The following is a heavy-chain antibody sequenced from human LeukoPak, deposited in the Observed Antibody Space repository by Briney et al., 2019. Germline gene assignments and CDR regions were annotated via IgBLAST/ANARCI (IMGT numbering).Heavy chain of an antibody. Sequence: SDTLSLTCTVSGDSITSHYWNWVRQPPGKGLGWVGYIYYKGIIEYNPSLTSRVSMSVDTSKNQFFLKMKSVTAADTAVYHCARSVDYFDNTGPHMMFDYWGQGALVTVSS. V-gene: IGHV4-59*07. D-gene: IGHD3-22*01. J-gene: IGHJ4*02. CDR1: GDSITSHY. CDR3: ARSVDYFDNTGPHMMFDY. CDR2: IYYKGII.